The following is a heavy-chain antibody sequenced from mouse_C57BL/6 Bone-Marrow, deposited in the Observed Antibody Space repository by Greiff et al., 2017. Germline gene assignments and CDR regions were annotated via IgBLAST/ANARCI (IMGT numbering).Heavy chain of an antibody. CDR1: GYTFPSYW. J-gene: IGHJ4*01. D-gene: IGHD4-1*01. CDR3: ARRTGTYYAMDY. V-gene: IGHV1-69*01. Sequence: VQLQQPGAELVMPGASVKLSCKASGYTFPSYWMHWVKQRPGPGLEWIGEFDPSDSYTNYNQKFKGKSTLTVDKSSSTAYMQLSRLTSEDSAVYYGARRTGTYYAMDYWGQGTSVTVSS. CDR2: FDPSDSYT.